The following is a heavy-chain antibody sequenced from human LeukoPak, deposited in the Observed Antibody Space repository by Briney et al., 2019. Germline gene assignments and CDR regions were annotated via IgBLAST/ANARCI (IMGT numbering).Heavy chain of an antibody. D-gene: IGHD2-15*01. CDR3: ARDTRYCSAGSCTQGDFYYYGMDV. J-gene: IGHJ6*02. Sequence: GGSLRLSCAVSGFTFKDFYMTWIRQAPGKGLEWVSHISSSSRYTKYADFVQGRFTISRDNAKNSLYLQMNSLRVEDTAVCYCARDTRYCSAGSCTQGDFYYYGMDVWGQGTTVIVSS. V-gene: IGHV3-11*06. CDR2: ISSSSRYT. CDR1: GFTFKDFY.